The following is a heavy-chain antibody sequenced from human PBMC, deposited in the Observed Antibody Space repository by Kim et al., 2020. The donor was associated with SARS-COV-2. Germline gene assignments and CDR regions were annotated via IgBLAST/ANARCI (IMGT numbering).Heavy chain of an antibody. CDR3: TTAFEY. Sequence: NNNGTNTYSADSVKGRFTISGHNSKNTVYLQMNSLGAEDTALYYCTTAFEYWGQGTLVTVSS. CDR2: NNNGTNT. V-gene: IGHV3-74*01. J-gene: IGHJ4*02.